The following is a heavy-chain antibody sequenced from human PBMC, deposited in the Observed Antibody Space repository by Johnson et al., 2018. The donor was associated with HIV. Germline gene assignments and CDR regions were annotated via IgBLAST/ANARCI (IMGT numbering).Heavy chain of an antibody. Sequence: QVQLVESGGGVVQPGTSLRLSCAASGFTFNYYTVHWVRQAPGKGLEWVSLISYDGGNKSYADSVKGRFTISRDNSQNTLYLQMNSLRVEDTAVYYCLAGGIWGQGTMVTVSS. D-gene: IGHD6-19*01. CDR2: ISYDGGNK. V-gene: IGHV3-30-3*01. J-gene: IGHJ3*02. CDR1: GFTFNYYT. CDR3: LAGGI.